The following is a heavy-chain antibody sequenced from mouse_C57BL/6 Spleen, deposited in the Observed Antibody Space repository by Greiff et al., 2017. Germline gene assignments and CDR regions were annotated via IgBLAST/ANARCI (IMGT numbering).Heavy chain of an antibody. J-gene: IGHJ4*01. D-gene: IGHD2-3*01. CDR3: ARGDGYYDAMDG. Sequence: VQLQQSGAELAKPGASVKLSCKASGYTFTSYWMHWVKQRPGQGLEWIGYINPSSGYTKYNQKFKDKDTLTADKSSSTAYMQLSSLTYEDSAVYYCARGDGYYDAMDGWGKGTSVTVSS. CDR1: GYTFTSYW. CDR2: INPSSGYT. V-gene: IGHV1-7*01.